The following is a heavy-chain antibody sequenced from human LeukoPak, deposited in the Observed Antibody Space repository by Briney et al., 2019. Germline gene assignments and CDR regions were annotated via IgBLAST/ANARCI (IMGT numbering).Heavy chain of an antibody. D-gene: IGHD4/OR15-4a*01. Sequence: PSETLSLTCTVSGGSFRGDYYWAWIRQPPGKGLEWIGSIYSGGRIYYNPSLKSRVSISIDTSNNDLSLKVTSVTAADTAVYYCAREANYHYYWGQGTLVTVSS. CDR1: GGSFRGDYY. CDR2: IYSGGRI. V-gene: IGHV4-39*07. CDR3: AREANYHYY. J-gene: IGHJ4*02.